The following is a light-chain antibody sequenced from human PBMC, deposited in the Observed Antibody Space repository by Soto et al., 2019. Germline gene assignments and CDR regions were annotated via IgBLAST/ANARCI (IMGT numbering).Light chain of an antibody. Sequence: DIQMTQSPSSLSASVGDRVTITCRASHSISSYLNWYHQKPVKAPKLLIYAASSLHSGVPSRFSGSGSGTDFTLTISSMQPEDFAIYYCQESYSTPPWTFGQGTKVDIK. J-gene: IGKJ1*01. CDR1: HSISSY. V-gene: IGKV1-39*01. CDR3: QESYSTPPWT. CDR2: AAS.